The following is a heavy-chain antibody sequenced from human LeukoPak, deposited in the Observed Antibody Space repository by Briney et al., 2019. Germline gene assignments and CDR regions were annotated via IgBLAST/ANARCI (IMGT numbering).Heavy chain of an antibody. CDR2: ISSSSSYI. CDR1: GFTFSSYS. Sequence: KAGGSLRLSCAASGFTFSSYSMNWVRQAPGKGLEWVSSISSSSSYIYYADSVKGRFTISRDNAKNSLYLQVNSLRAEDTAVYYCARDSAKANGGNRFDCWGQGTLVTVSS. J-gene: IGHJ4*02. D-gene: IGHD4-23*01. V-gene: IGHV3-21*01. CDR3: ARDSAKANGGNRFDC.